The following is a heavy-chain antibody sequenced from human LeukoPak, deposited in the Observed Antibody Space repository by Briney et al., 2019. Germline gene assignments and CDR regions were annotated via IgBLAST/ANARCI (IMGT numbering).Heavy chain of an antibody. D-gene: IGHD5/OR15-5a*01. J-gene: IGHJ3*02. CDR1: GYTFTSYY. CDR2: INPSGGST. V-gene: IGHV1-46*01. CDR3: ARQRGCLTQGAFDI. Sequence: ASVNVSCKASGYTFTSYYMHWGRKAQGQGPEWMGIINPSGGSTSYAQKFQGRVTMTRDTSTSTVYMELSSLRSEDTAVYYCARQRGCLTQGAFDIWGQGTMVTVSS.